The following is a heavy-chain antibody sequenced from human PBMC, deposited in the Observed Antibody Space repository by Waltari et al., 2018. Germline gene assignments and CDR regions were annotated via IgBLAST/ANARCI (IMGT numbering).Heavy chain of an antibody. J-gene: IGHJ6*02. D-gene: IGHD4-17*01. CDR2: IYYSGST. Sequence: QVQLQESGPGLVKPSETLSLTCTVSGGPISRYSWTWIRQPPGKGLEWIGYIYYSGSTNYNPSLKSRVTISVDTSKNQFSLKLSSVTAADTAVYYCARYGDYYYGMDVWGQGTTVTVSS. V-gene: IGHV4-59*01. CDR1: GGPISRYS. CDR3: ARYGDYYYGMDV.